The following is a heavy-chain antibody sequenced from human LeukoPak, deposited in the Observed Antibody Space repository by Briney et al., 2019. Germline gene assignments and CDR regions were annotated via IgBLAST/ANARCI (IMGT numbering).Heavy chain of an antibody. V-gene: IGHV3-30*04. CDR2: ISYDGSNK. Sequence: PGRSLRLSCAASGFTFSSYAMHWVRHAPGKGLEWGAVISYDGSNKYYADCVKGRFTISRDNSKNTLYLQMNSLRAEDTAVYYCARYEGSGWFDYWGQGTLVTVSS. CDR3: ARYEGSGWFDY. J-gene: IGHJ4*02. CDR1: GFTFSSYA. D-gene: IGHD6-19*01.